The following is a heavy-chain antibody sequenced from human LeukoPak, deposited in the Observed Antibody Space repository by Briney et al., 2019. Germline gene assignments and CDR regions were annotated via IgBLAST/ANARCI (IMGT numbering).Heavy chain of an antibody. Sequence: GGSLRLSCAASGFTFSDYYMSWIRQAPGKGLEWVSYISSSGSTIYYADSVKGRFTISRDNAKNSLYLQMNSLRAEDTAVYYCASIDSSGYYFMFDYWGQGTLVTVSS. J-gene: IGHJ4*02. V-gene: IGHV3-11*01. CDR1: GFTFSDYY. CDR2: ISSSGSTI. D-gene: IGHD3-22*01. CDR3: ASIDSSGYYFMFDY.